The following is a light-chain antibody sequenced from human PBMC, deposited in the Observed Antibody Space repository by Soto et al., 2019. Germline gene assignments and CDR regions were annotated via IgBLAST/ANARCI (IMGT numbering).Light chain of an antibody. CDR1: SSDVGYYEY. Sequence: ALTQPASVSGSPGQSITITCTGSSSDVGYYEYVSWFQQHPDKAPRLIIYEVTNRPSGISNRFSGSKSGDTASLTISGLRAEDEADYYCSSFTATSTYVFGTGTKVTVL. CDR3: SSFTATSTYV. J-gene: IGLJ1*01. V-gene: IGLV2-14*01. CDR2: EVT.